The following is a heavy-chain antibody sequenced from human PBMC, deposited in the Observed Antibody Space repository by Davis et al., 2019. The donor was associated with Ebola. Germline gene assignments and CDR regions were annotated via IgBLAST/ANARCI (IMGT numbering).Heavy chain of an antibody. J-gene: IGHJ4*02. CDR3: AKDQDDFWSGYSQTFDY. CDR1: GFTFSSYG. CDR2: ISGSGGST. D-gene: IGHD3-3*01. V-gene: IGHV3-23*01. Sequence: GESLKISCAASGFTFSSYGMHWVRQAPGKGLEWVSAISGSGGSTYYADSVKGRFTISRDNSKNTLYLQMNSLRAEDTAVYYCAKDQDDFWSGYSQTFDYWGQGTLVTVSS.